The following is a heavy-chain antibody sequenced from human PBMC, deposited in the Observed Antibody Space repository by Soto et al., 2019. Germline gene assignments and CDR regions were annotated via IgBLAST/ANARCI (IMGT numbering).Heavy chain of an antibody. D-gene: IGHD2-15*01. CDR3: ARHQYCSGRTCYSHYYYGLDV. CDR2: ISAGGDT. CDR1: GFFVMGNY. J-gene: IGHJ6*02. Sequence: EEQLVETGGGLMQPGGSLTVSCAASGFFVMGNYMSWVRQAPGKGLEWVSGISAGGDTQYSDSVKGRFTISRDNSRNTLSLQMTTLRAEDTALYYCARHQYCSGRTCYSHYYYGLDVWGQGATVIVSS. V-gene: IGHV3-53*02.